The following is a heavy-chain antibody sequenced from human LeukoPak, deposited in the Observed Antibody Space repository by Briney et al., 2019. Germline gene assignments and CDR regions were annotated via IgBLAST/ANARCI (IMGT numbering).Heavy chain of an antibody. D-gene: IGHD1-26*01. CDR2: IIPKSGGS. J-gene: IGHJ1*01. CDR3: AKDSGTYGDFQH. V-gene: IGHV1-2*06. CDR1: GYTFTGYY. Sequence: ASVKDSCKASGYTFTGYYIHWVRQAPGQGLEWMGRIIPKSGGSSYAQRFQGRVTMTRDTSNSTAYMELSSLKSDDTAVYYCAKDSGTYGDFQHWGQGTLVTVSS.